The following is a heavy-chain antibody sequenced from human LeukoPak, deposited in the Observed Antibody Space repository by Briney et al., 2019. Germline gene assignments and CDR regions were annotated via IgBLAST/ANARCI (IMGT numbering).Heavy chain of an antibody. D-gene: IGHD4-17*01. CDR2: IARSSSDR. CDR3: GRDGGSTVAIDY. J-gene: IGHJ4*02. Sequence: SIARSSSDRFYADSVKGRFTISRDDAKKSLYLEMNSLRAEDTAVYYCGRDGGSTVAIDYWGQGTLVTVSS. V-gene: IGHV3-21*01.